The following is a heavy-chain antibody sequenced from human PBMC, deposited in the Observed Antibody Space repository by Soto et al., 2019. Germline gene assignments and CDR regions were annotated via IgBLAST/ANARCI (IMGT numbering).Heavy chain of an antibody. D-gene: IGHD1-1*01. Sequence: DVQLVASGGGLIQPGESLRLSCEVFGFTVSGKKYVAWVRQAPGKGLEWVSALYDLDGTYYADSVKGRFTTSSDSSRTTVYLQMNSLRPDDTAVYSCATWHLQEHAYDIWGQGKMVTVSS. CDR3: ATWHLQEHAYDI. V-gene: IGHV3-53*01. J-gene: IGHJ3*02. CDR1: GFTVSGKKY. CDR2: LYDLDGT.